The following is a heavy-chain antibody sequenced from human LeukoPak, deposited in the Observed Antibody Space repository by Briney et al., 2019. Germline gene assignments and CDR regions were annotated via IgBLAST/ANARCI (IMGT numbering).Heavy chain of an antibody. J-gene: IGHJ4*02. V-gene: IGHV4-59*01. Sequence: PSETLSLACTVSGGSISSYYWSWIRQPTGKGLEWIGYIYYSGSTNYNPSLKSRVTILVDTSKNQFSLKLSSVTAADTAVYYCARGGYYYDSSGQYYFDYWGQGTLVTVSS. CDR3: ARGGYYYDSSGQYYFDY. CDR1: GGSISSYY. CDR2: IYYSGST. D-gene: IGHD3-22*01.